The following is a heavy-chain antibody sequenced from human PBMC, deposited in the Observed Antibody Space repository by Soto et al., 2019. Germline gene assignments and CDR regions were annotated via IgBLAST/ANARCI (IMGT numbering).Heavy chain of an antibody. Sequence: EVQLVQSGAXXXXPXXXLXISCKGSGYSFTSYWIGWVRQMPGKGLEWMGIIYPGDSDSRYSPSFQGQVTISADKSISTAYLQWSSLKASDTAMYYCARRESGTYIRAFDIWGQGTMVTVSS. J-gene: IGHJ3*02. CDR3: ARRESGTYIRAFDI. CDR2: IYPGDSDS. D-gene: IGHD1-26*01. CDR1: GYSFTSYW. V-gene: IGHV5-51*03.